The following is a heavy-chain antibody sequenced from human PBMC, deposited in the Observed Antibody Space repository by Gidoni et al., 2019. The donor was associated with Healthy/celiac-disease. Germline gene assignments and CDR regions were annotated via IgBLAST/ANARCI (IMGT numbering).Heavy chain of an antibody. V-gene: IGHV3-21*01. Sequence: EVQLVESGGGLVKPGGSRRLSCAASGFTFSSYSMNWVRQAPGKGLEWVSSISSSISYIYYADSVKGLFTISRDNAKNSLYLQMNSLRAEDTAVYYCATWYSGSYLGSWGQGTLVTVSS. CDR3: ATWYSGSYLGS. J-gene: IGHJ4*02. CDR1: GFTFSSYS. D-gene: IGHD1-26*01. CDR2: ISSSISYI.